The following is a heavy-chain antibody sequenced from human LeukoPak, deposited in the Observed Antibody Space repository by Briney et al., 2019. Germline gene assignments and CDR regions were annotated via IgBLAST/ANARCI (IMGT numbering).Heavy chain of an antibody. V-gene: IGHV3-74*01. CDR2: INGDGSDT. J-gene: IGHJ3*02. D-gene: IGHD1-1*01. Sequence: GGSLRLSCAASGFTFSSYWMHWVRQPPGKGLVWVSRINGDGSDTSYADSVRGRFTIFRDNAKNTLYLQMNSLRAEDTGVYYCAGLTYIWHFYDFCIWGQGTMGTVSS. CDR3: AGLTYIWHFYDFCI. CDR1: GFTFSSYW.